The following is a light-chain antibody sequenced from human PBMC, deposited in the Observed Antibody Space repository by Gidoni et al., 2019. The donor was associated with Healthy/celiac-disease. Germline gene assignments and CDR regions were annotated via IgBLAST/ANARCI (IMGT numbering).Light chain of an antibody. CDR2: AAS. CDR1: QSISSY. CDR3: QQSYSTPRT. J-gene: IGKJ1*01. Sequence: DIQMTQSPSSLSASVGDRVTITCRARQSISSYLKWYQQKPGKAPKLMIYAASSLQSGVPSRFSGSGSGTDFTLTSSSLQAEDLATYYCQQSYSTPRTFXQXTKVEIK. V-gene: IGKV1-39*01.